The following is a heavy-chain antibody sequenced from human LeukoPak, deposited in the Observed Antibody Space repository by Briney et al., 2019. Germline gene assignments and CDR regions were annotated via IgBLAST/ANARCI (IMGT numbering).Heavy chain of an antibody. CDR1: GYTLTELS. Sequence: GASVKVSCKVSGYTLTELSMHWVRQAPGKGLEWMGGFDPEDGETIYAQKFQGRVTMTEDTSTDTAYMELSSLRSEDTAVYYCARGYGSGSYSPPFDYWGQGTLVTVSS. J-gene: IGHJ4*02. V-gene: IGHV1-24*01. CDR3: ARGYGSGSYSPPFDY. D-gene: IGHD3-10*01. CDR2: FDPEDGET.